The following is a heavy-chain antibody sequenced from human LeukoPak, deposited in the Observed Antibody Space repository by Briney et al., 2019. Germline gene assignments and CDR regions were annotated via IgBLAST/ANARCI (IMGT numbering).Heavy chain of an antibody. V-gene: IGHV3-53*04. Sequence: GGSLRLSCAASGFTLSSNYMSWVRQAPGKGLEWVSVIYSGGSTYYADSVKGRFTISRHNSNNTLYLQMNSPRAEDTAVYYCAGGGGYEMEYWGQGTLVTVSS. D-gene: IGHD5-12*01. CDR2: IYSGGST. CDR3: AGGGGYEMEY. J-gene: IGHJ4*02. CDR1: GFTLSSNY.